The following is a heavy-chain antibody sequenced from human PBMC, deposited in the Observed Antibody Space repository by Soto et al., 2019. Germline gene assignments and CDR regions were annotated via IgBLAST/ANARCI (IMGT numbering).Heavy chain of an antibody. CDR3: ARGYSSSPPVGNWFDP. J-gene: IGHJ5*02. V-gene: IGHV4-59*08. Sequence: SETLSLTCTVSGGSISSYSWSWIRQPPGKGLEWIGYIYYSGSTNYNPSLKSRVTISVDTSKNQFSLKLSSVTAADTAVYYCARGYSSSPPVGNWFDPWGQGTLVTVS. CDR1: GGSISSYS. CDR2: IYYSGST. D-gene: IGHD6-13*01.